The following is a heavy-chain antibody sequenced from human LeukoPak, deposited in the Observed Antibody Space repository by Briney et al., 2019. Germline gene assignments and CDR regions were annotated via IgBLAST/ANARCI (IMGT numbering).Heavy chain of an antibody. D-gene: IGHD6-19*01. J-gene: IGHJ4*02. Sequence: GGSLRLSCTASGFTFGDYAVSWFRQAPGKGLEWVGFIRSKGYGGTTDYAASVKGRFTISRDDSKNIAYLQMNSLKTEDTAVYYCTRDILSGWYYFDYWGQGTLVTVSS. CDR1: GFTFGDYA. V-gene: IGHV3-49*03. CDR3: TRDILSGWYYFDY. CDR2: IRSKGYGGTT.